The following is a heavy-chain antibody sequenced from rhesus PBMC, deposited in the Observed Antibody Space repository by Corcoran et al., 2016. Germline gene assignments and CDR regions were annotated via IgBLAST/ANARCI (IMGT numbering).Heavy chain of an antibody. Sequence: QVQLQESGPGLVKPSETLSLTCAVSGGSVSSSNWWSWIRQPPGKGLEWIGYISGSSGSTYYNPSLKSRVTISTDTSKNQFSLKLSSVTAADTAVYYWARDQIAGTTSFDYWGQGVLVTVSS. CDR1: GGSVSSSNW. V-gene: IGHV4-65*01. D-gene: IGHD1-20*01. CDR2: ISGSSGST. CDR3: ARDQIAGTTSFDY. J-gene: IGHJ4*01.